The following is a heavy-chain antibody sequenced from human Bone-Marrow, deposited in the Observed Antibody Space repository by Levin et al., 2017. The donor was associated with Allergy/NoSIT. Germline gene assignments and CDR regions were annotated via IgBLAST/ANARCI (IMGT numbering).Heavy chain of an antibody. Sequence: QSGGSLRLSCTASGFTFGDYSLSWFRQAPGKGLEWVGFSRSKAFGGTTEYAASVKGRFTISRDDSKSIAYLQMNSLKTEDTAVYYCTSHYDILTGYHMQPFDYWGQGTLVTVSS. D-gene: IGHD3-9*01. J-gene: IGHJ4*02. CDR1: GFTFGDYS. CDR3: TSHYDILTGYHMQPFDY. CDR2: SRSKAFGGTT. V-gene: IGHV3-49*03.